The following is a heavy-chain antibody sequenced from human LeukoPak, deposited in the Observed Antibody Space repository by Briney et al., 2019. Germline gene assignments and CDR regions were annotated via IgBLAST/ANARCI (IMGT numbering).Heavy chain of an antibody. CDR1: GFTVGSNH. CDR3: ARARYLPLPDY. D-gene: IGHD3-16*02. V-gene: IGHV3-66*01. J-gene: IGHJ4*02. CDR2: IYYGGNT. Sequence: GGSLRLSCAASGFTVGSNHMNWVRQAPGKGLEWVSIIYYGGNTFYADSVKGRFTISRDNSKNTLYLQMNSLRTEDTAVYYCARARYLPLPDYWGQGTLVTVSS.